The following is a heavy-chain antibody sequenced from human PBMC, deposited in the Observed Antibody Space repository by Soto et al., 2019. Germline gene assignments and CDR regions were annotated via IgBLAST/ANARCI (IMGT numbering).Heavy chain of an antibody. V-gene: IGHV3-23*01. J-gene: IGHJ4*02. D-gene: IGHD6-13*01. Sequence: PGWSLRLSCAFSVFTLISSAMRWVRQAPGKGLEWVSSISVSGGSTYYAGSVKGRFTISRDNSKNTLYLQMNSLRAEDTAVYYCAKDFKAAGYFDYWGQGTLVTVSS. CDR3: AKDFKAAGYFDY. CDR1: VFTLISSA. CDR2: ISVSGGST.